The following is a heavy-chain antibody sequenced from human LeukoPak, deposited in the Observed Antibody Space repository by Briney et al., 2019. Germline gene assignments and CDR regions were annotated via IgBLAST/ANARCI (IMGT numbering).Heavy chain of an antibody. CDR3: ASDLRRGAGAFDI. V-gene: IGHV4-34*01. CDR1: GGSFSGYY. Sequence: SETLSLTCAVYGGSFSGYYWSWIRQPPGKGLEWIGEINHSGSTNYNPSLKSRVTISVDTSKNQFSLKLSSVTAADTAVYYCASDLRRGAGAFDIWGQGTMVTVSS. J-gene: IGHJ3*02. CDR2: INHSGST. D-gene: IGHD3-16*01.